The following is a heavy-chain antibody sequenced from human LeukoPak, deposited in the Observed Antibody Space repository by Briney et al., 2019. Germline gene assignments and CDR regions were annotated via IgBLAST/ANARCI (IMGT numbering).Heavy chain of an antibody. CDR2: ISSSGGST. J-gene: IGHJ4*02. V-gene: IGHV3-23*01. Sequence: PGGSLRLSCAASGFTFSSYAMSWVRQAPGKGLEWVSAISSSGGSTYYADSVKGRFTISRDNSKNTLYLQMSSLRAEDTAIYYCAKAYHYGSGSSFDYWGQGTLVTVSS. D-gene: IGHD3-10*01. CDR3: AKAYHYGSGSSFDY. CDR1: GFTFSSYA.